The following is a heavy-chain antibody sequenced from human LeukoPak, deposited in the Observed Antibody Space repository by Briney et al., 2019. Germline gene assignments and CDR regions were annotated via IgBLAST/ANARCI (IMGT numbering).Heavy chain of an antibody. D-gene: IGHD6-13*01. Sequence: SETLSLTCTVSGYSISSGYYWGWIRQPPGKGLEWIGSIYHSGSTYYNPSLKSRVTISVGTSKNQFSLKLSSVTAADTAVYYCARGSLVAAAGLFDYWGQGTLVTVSS. V-gene: IGHV4-38-2*02. CDR3: ARGSLVAAAGLFDY. CDR2: IYHSGST. J-gene: IGHJ4*02. CDR1: GYSISSGYY.